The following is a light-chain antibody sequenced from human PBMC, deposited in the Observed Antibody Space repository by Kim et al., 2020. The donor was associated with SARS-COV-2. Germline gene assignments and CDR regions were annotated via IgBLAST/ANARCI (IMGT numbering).Light chain of an antibody. CDR1: QSVRSN. Sequence: GAPGEEATLSCRASQSVRSNLAWYQQKPGQAPRLLIYGASTRATGIPASFSGSGSGTEFTLTISGLQSEDFAVYYCQQYNSWPLTFGVGTKVDVK. J-gene: IGKJ4*01. V-gene: IGKV3-15*01. CDR2: GAS. CDR3: QQYNSWPLT.